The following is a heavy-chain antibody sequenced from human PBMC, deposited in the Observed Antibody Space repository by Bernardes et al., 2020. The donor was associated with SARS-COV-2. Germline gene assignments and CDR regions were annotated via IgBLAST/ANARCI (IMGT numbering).Heavy chain of an antibody. CDR3: ARDHLYYDTLIGWIDQYYFDS. CDR1: GFTVSVYW. J-gene: IGHJ4*02. CDR2: VNSDGSRI. Sequence: GGSLRLSCAASGFTVSVYWMHWVRQAPGKGLVWVARVNSDGSRITYADSVKGRFTISRDNAKNTLYLQMNSLRAEDTAVYYCARDHLYYDTLIGWIDQYYFDSWGQGTLVIVSS. V-gene: IGHV3-74*03. D-gene: IGHD3-9*01.